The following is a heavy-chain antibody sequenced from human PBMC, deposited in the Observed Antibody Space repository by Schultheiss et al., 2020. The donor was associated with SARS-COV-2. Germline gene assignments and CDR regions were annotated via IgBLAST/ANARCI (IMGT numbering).Heavy chain of an antibody. Sequence: ASVKVSCKASGYTFTGYYMHWVRQAPGQGLEWMGWINPNSCGTNYAQKFQGRVTMTRDTSISTAYMELSRLRSDDTAMYYCARLLAAAAVPHDAFDIWGQGTMVTVSS. CDR1: GYTFTGYY. V-gene: IGHV1-2*02. CDR2: INPNSCGT. J-gene: IGHJ3*02. D-gene: IGHD6-13*01. CDR3: ARLLAAAAVPHDAFDI.